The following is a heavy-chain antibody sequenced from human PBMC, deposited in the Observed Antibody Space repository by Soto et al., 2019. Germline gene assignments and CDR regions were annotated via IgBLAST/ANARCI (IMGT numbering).Heavy chain of an antibody. J-gene: IGHJ4*02. D-gene: IGHD6-13*01. CDR2: ISYDGSNK. V-gene: IGHV3-30*03. CDR1: GFTFSSYG. Sequence: GGSLRLSCAASGFTFSSYGMHWVRQAPGKGLEWVAVISYDGSNKYYADSVKGRFTISRDTSKNTLYLQMNNLRAEDTAVYYCARDRSSSWTLDYWGQGTLVTVSS. CDR3: ARDRSSSWTLDY.